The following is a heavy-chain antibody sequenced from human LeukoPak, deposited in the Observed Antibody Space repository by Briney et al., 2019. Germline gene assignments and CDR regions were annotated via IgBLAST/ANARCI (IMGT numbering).Heavy chain of an antibody. J-gene: IGHJ4*02. D-gene: IGHD3-9*01. Sequence: GGSLRLSCAASGFTFSSYSTNWVRQAPGKGLEWVSSISSSSSYIYYADSVKGRFTISRDNSKNTLYLQMNSLRAEDTAVYYCAKGPYYDILTGYGDYWGQGTLVTVSS. CDR1: GFTFSSYS. V-gene: IGHV3-21*04. CDR3: AKGPYYDILTGYGDY. CDR2: ISSSSSYI.